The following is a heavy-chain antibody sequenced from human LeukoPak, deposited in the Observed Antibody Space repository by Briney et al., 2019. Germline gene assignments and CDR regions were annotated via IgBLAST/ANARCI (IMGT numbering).Heavy chain of an antibody. CDR1: GFTVSSNY. D-gene: IGHD4-17*01. Sequence: GGSLRLSCAASGFTVSSNYMSWVRQAPGKGLEWVSAISGSGGSTYYADSVKGRFTISRDNSENTLYLQMNSLRAEDTAVYYCAGQMTTVTTPHYYYYGMDVWGQGTTVTVSS. V-gene: IGHV3-23*01. J-gene: IGHJ6*02. CDR3: AGQMTTVTTPHYYYYGMDV. CDR2: ISGSGGST.